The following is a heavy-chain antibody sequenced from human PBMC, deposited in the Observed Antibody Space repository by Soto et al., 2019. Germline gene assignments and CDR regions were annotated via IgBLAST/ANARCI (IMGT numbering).Heavy chain of an antibody. CDR1: GYSFAGYW. D-gene: IGHD3-22*01. J-gene: IGHJ4*02. Sequence: GESLEISSKVSGYSFAGYWITWVRQKPGKGLEWMGRIDPSDSQTYYSPSFRGHVTISVTKSITTVFLQWSSLRASDTAMYYCARQIYDSDTGPNFQYYFDSWGQGTPVTVSS. CDR3: ARQIYDSDTGPNFQYYFDS. V-gene: IGHV5-10-1*01. CDR2: IDPSDSQT.